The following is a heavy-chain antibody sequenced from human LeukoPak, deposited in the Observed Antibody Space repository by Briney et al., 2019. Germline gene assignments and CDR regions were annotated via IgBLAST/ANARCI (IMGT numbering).Heavy chain of an antibody. CDR3: ARGADEVVLVAATKGYYYYYGMDV. J-gene: IGHJ6*04. CDR2: INHSGST. CDR1: GGSFSGYY. V-gene: IGHV4-34*01. Sequence: SETLSLTCGVYGGSFSGYYWSWIRQPPGKGLEWIGEINHSGSTNYNPSLRSRVTISVDTSKNQFSLSVSSVTVADTAVYYCARGADEVVLVAATKGYYYYYGMDVWGKGTTVTVSS. D-gene: IGHD2-15*01.